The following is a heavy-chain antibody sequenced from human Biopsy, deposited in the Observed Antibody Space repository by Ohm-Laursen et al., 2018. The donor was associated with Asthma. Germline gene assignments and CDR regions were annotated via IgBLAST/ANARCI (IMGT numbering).Heavy chain of an antibody. Sequence: SSVKASCKSLGGTFNTYVIGWVRQAPGPGLEWMGGVNSVFGTTTYPQKFQDRVTITADDSTSTVYMELSSLRSEDTAVYYCARKAGSCISRSCYSLDFWGQGTLVTVSS. CDR3: ARKAGSCISRSCYSLDF. CDR2: VNSVFGTT. J-gene: IGHJ4*02. CDR1: GGTFNTYV. D-gene: IGHD2-15*01. V-gene: IGHV1-69*01.